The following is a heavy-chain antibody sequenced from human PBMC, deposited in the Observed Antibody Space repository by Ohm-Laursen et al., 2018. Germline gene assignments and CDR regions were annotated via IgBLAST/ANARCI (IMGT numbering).Heavy chain of an antibody. J-gene: IGHJ4*02. D-gene: IGHD3-16*01. CDR3: ARGPSTGGEGFLDY. V-gene: IGHV3-48*03. CDR2: IVGSGRTI. Sequence: SLRLSCTASGFSFRSYAMSWVRQAPGKGLEWVSYIVGSGRTIYYADSVKGRFTISRDNAKNSLYLQMNSLRAEDTAVYYCARGPSTGGEGFLDYWGQGTLVTVSS. CDR1: GFSFRSYA.